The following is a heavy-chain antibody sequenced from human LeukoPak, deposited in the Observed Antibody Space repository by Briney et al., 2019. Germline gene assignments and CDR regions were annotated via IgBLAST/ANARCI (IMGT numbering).Heavy chain of an antibody. CDR1: GGSISSYY. D-gene: IGHD6-19*01. J-gene: IGHJ4*02. CDR3: ARDREGSGFDY. Sequence: SETLSLTCTVSGGSISSYYWSWIRQPPGKGLEWIGYIYYSGSTNYNPSLKSRVTISVDTSKNQFSLKLSSVTAADTAVYYCARDREGSGFDYWGQGTLVTVSS. V-gene: IGHV4-59*01. CDR2: IYYSGST.